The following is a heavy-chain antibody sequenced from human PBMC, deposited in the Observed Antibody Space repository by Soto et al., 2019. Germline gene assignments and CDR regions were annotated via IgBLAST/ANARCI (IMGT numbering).Heavy chain of an antibody. D-gene: IGHD6-13*01. CDR3: ARESIAAAGTLVGMDV. Sequence: EVQLVEFGGGLVQPGGSLRLSCAASGFTVSSNYMSWVRQAPGKGLEWVSVIYSGGSTYYADSVKGRFTISRDNSKNTLDLQMNGLRAEDAAVYYCARESIAAAGTLVGMDVWGQGTTVTVSS. V-gene: IGHV3-66*01. CDR1: GFTVSSNY. J-gene: IGHJ6*02. CDR2: IYSGGST.